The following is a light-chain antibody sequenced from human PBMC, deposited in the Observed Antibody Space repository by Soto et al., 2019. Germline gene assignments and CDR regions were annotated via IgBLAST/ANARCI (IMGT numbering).Light chain of an antibody. J-gene: IGLJ2*01. CDR1: SSNIAKNY. V-gene: IGLV1-47*02. Sequence: QSVLTQPTSTSGTPGQRVTISCSGDSSNIAKNYVYWYQQVPGMAPKLLIYSDNQRPSGVPDRFSGSKSGTSASLAISGLRSEDEADYYCAAWDDRLGGYGFGGGTKLTVL. CDR3: AAWDDRLGGYG. CDR2: SDN.